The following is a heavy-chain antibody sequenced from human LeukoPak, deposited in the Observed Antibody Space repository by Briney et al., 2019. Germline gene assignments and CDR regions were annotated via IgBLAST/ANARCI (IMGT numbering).Heavy chain of an antibody. V-gene: IGHV4-59*01. CDR3: ARDDSSGYYRY. Sequence: SETLSLTCTVSGGSISSYYWSWIRQPPGKGLEWIGYIYYSGSTNYNPSLKSRVTISVDTSKNQFSLKLSSVTAADTAVYYCARDDSSGYYRYWGQGTLVTVSS. CDR2: IYYSGST. J-gene: IGHJ4*02. D-gene: IGHD3-22*01. CDR1: GGSISSYY.